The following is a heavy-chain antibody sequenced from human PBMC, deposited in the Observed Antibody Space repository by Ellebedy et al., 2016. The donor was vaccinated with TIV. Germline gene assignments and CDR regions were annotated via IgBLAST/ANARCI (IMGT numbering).Heavy chain of an antibody. J-gene: IGHJ5*02. Sequence: ASVKVSCXASGYTFTSYGISWVRQAPGQGLEWMGWISAYNGNTNYAQKLQGRVTMTTDTSTSTAYMELRSLRSDDTAVYYCARVAVRKISGWFNPWGQGTLVTVSS. CDR1: GYTFTSYG. CDR3: ARVAVRKISGWFNP. D-gene: IGHD3-10*01. V-gene: IGHV1-18*01. CDR2: ISAYNGNT.